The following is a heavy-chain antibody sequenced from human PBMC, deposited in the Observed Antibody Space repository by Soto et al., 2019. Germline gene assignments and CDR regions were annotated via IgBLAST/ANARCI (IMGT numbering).Heavy chain of an antibody. J-gene: IGHJ5*02. V-gene: IGHV5-10-1*01. CDR2: IDPSDSYT. CDR1: GYSFTSYW. D-gene: IGHD6-13*01. CDR3: ASAEGIAACWGFDP. Sequence: PGESLKISCKGSGYSFTSYWISWVRQMPGKGLEWMGRIDPSDSYTNYSPSFQGHVTISADKSISTAYLQWSSLKASDTARYYCASAEGIAACWGFDPWGQGTLVTVYS.